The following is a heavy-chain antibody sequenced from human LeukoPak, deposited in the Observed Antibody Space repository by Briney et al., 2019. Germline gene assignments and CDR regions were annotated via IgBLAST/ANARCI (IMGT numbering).Heavy chain of an antibody. D-gene: IGHD5-12*01. Sequence: ASVKVSCKASGYTFTGYYMHWVRQVPGQGLEWMGWINPNSGGTNYAQKFQGRVTMTRDTSISTAYMELSRLRSDDTAVYYCAREVVRKVATPPDSYGYWGQGTLVTVSS. CDR1: GYTFTGYY. V-gene: IGHV1-2*02. CDR3: AREVVRKVATPPDSYGY. CDR2: INPNSGGT. J-gene: IGHJ4*02.